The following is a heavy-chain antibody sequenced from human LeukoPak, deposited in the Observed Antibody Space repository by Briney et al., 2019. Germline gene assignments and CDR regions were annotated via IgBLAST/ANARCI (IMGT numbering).Heavy chain of an antibody. D-gene: IGHD3-3*01. CDR2: IYYSGST. V-gene: IGHV4-59*01. CDR3: ARGRDFWNRGPSDY. J-gene: IGHJ4*02. Sequence: SETLSLTCTVSGGSISSYYWSWIRQPPGKGLEWIGYIYYSGSTNYNPSLKSRVTISVDTSKNQFSLKLSSVTAADTAVYYCARGRDFWNRGPSDYWGQGTLVTVSS. CDR1: GGSISSYY.